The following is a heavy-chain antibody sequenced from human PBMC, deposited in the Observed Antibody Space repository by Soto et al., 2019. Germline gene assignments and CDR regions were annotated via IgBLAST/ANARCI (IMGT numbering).Heavy chain of an antibody. Sequence: QVQLVQSGAEVKKPGSSVKVSCKASGGTFSSYAISWVRQAPGQGLEWMGGIIPIFGTANYAQKFQGRVTITAHEATSTTKRDVRTLRSKDTAVYYCEGGVKHSGHYGLDYYYYGMDVGGKGPRVTASS. CDR2: IIPIFGTA. CDR3: EGGVKHSGHYGLDYYYYGMDV. D-gene: IGHD4-17*01. CDR1: GGTFSSYA. J-gene: IGHJ6*04. V-gene: IGHV1-69*01.